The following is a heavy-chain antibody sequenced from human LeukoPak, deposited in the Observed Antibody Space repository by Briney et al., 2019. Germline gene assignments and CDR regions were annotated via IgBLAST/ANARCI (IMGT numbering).Heavy chain of an antibody. CDR3: ARDRDGSGSYYYYYYMDV. Sequence: ASVKVSCKASGYTFTSYGISWVRQAPGQGLEWMGWISAYNGNTNYAQKLQGRVTMTTDTSTSTAYMEPRSLRSEDTAVYYCARDRDGSGSYYYYYYMDVWGKGTTVTISS. J-gene: IGHJ6*03. CDR2: ISAYNGNT. CDR1: GYTFTSYG. D-gene: IGHD3-10*01. V-gene: IGHV1-18*01.